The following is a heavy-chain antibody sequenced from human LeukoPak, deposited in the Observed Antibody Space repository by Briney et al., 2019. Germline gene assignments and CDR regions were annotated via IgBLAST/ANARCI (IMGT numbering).Heavy chain of an antibody. J-gene: IGHJ4*02. CDR3: AKTRAVSGWYVGFDY. D-gene: IGHD6-19*01. V-gene: IGHV3-74*01. Sequence: GGSLRLSCAASGFTFSSYWMHWVRQAPGKGLVWVSRINSDGSSTSYADSVKGRFTISRDNAKNTLYLQMNSLRAEDTAVYYCAKTRAVSGWYVGFDYWGQGTLVTVSS. CDR2: INSDGSST. CDR1: GFTFSSYW.